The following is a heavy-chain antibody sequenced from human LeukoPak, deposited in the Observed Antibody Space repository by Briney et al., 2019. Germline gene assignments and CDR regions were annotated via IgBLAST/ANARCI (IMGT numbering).Heavy chain of an antibody. J-gene: IGHJ4*02. V-gene: IGHV1-2*02. Sequence: ASVPVSRQACRYTLPEYYMHWLRQAPGHGREGMGWIYPNSGGTNYAQKFQGRVTITRGTSISTAYMELSRLRSDDTAVYYCARVRALRGGGSYVGVALGYWGQGTLVTVSS. CDR3: ARVRALRGGGSYVGVALGY. CDR2: IYPNSGGT. CDR1: RYTLPEYY. D-gene: IGHD1-26*01.